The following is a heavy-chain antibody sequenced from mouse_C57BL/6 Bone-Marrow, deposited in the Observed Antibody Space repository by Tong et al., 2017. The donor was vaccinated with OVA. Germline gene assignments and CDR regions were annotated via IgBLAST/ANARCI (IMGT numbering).Heavy chain of an antibody. CDR1: GFTFSDYG. D-gene: IGHD1-1*02. V-gene: IGHV5-17*01. Sequence: EVQLQESGGGLVKPGGSLKLSCAASGFTFSDYGMHWVRQAPEKGLEWVAYISSGSSTIYYADTVKGRFTISRDNAKNTLFRQMTSLRSEDTAMYYCARRITLDMDYWGQGTSVTVSS. CDR3: ARRITLDMDY. CDR2: ISSGSSTI. J-gene: IGHJ4*01.